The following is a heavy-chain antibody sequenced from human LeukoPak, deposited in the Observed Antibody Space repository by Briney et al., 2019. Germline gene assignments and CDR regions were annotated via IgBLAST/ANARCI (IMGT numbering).Heavy chain of an antibody. CDR1: GGSISPYY. D-gene: IGHD2-15*01. J-gene: IGHJ4*02. V-gene: IGHV4-59*12. Sequence: SETLSLTCTVSGGSISPYYWSWIRQPPGKGLEWIGYIHYSGSTKYNPSLKSRATFSVDTSKNQFSLKLSSVTAADTAVYYCAKVAGCSGGSCYFGYWGQGTLVTVSS. CDR3: AKVAGCSGGSCYFGY. CDR2: IHYSGST.